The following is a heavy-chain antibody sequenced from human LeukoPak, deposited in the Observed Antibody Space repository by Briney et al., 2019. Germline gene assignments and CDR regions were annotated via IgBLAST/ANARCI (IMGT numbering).Heavy chain of an antibody. D-gene: IGHD1-26*01. V-gene: IGHV4-4*09. J-gene: IGHJ4*02. CDR3: ARVRVSGSYLYYFDY. CDR1: GGSISSYH. Sequence: SETLSLTCTVSGGSISSYHWSWVRQPPGKGLEWIGYILTSGSTNYNPSLKSRLTISVDTSTNHFTLKLSSVTAADTAVYYCARVRVSGSYLYYFDYWGQGTLVTVSS. CDR2: ILTSGST.